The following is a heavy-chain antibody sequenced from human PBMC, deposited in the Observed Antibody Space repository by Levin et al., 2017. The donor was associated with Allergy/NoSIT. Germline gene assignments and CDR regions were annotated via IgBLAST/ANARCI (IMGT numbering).Heavy chain of an antibody. CDR2: MYPADSDT. CDR1: GYSFTSYW. J-gene: IGHJ4*02. CDR3: ARQGIGDFYGKYLDH. V-gene: IGHV5-51*01. D-gene: IGHD2-21*02. Sequence: SGESLKISCKGSGYSFTSYWIGWVRQMPGKGLEWVGIMYPADSDTRYSPSFQGQVTISADKSISTAYLQWSSLKASDTAIYYCARQGIGDFYGKYLDHWGQGTLVTVSS.